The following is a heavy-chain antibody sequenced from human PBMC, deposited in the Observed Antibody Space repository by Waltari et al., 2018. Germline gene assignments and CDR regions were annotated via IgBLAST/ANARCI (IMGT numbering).Heavy chain of an antibody. J-gene: IGHJ4*02. CDR3: ASSFGGGILTGYYIF. Sequence: QVRLQESGPGRVKPSETLSLTCGVSGYSFSSGYYWGWIRQPPGKGLEWIGSIYHTGSTYYNPSLKSRVTISVDTSKNHFSLKLSSMTAADTAVYYCASSFGGGILTGYYIFWGQGTLVTVSS. D-gene: IGHD3-9*01. CDR1: GYSFSSGYY. CDR2: IYHTGST. V-gene: IGHV4-38-2*01.